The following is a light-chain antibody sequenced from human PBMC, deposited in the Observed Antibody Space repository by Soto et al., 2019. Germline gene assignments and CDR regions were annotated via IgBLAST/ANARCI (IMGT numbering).Light chain of an antibody. V-gene: IGKV1-5*03. J-gene: IGKJ3*01. Sequence: DIQMTQSPSSLSASVGDRVTITCRASQSISSWLAWYQQKPGKAPNLLIYKASSLESGVPSRFSGSGFGTEFTLTISSLQPADFAIYYCQKYNTYPLTFGPGTKVDIK. CDR2: KAS. CDR3: QKYNTYPLT. CDR1: QSISSW.